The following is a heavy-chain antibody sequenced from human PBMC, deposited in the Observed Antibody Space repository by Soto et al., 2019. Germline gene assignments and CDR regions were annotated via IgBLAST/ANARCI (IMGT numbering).Heavy chain of an antibody. Sequence: PSETLSLTCTVSGGSISSYYWSWIRQPPGKGLEXIXXXYXSXXXNXXXXLKSRVTISVDTSKNQFSLKLSSVTAADTAVYYCARDSGSYEFDYWGQGTLVTVSS. CDR2: XYXSXXX. J-gene: IGHJ4*02. V-gene: IGHV4-59*01. CDR1: GGSISSYY. CDR3: ARDSGSYEFDY. D-gene: IGHD1-26*01.